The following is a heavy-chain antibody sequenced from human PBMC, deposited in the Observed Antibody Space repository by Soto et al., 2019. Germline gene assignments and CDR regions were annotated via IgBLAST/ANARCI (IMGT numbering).Heavy chain of an antibody. J-gene: IGHJ6*02. V-gene: IGHV4-34*01. D-gene: IGHD6-19*01. CDR3: ARVSGGGWLAPRGMDV. CDR1: GGSFSGYY. CDR2: INHSGST. Sequence: XETLSLTCAVYGGSFSGYYWSWIRQPPGKGLEWIGEINHSGSTNYNPSLKSRVTISVDTSKNQFSLKLSSVTAADTAVYYCARVSGGGWLAPRGMDVWGQGTTVTVSS.